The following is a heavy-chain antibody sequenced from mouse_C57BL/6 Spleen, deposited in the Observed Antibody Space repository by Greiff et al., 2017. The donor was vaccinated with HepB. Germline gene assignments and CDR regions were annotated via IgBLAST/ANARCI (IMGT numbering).Heavy chain of an antibody. CDR2: IDPSDSYT. J-gene: IGHJ2*01. D-gene: IGHD2-1*01. CDR3: ARVFYYGNYFDY. Sequence: QVQLQQPGAELVMPGASVKLSCKASGYTFTSYWMHWVKQRPGQGLEWIGEIDPSDSYTNYNQKFKGKSTLTVDKSSSTAYMQLSSLTSEDSAVYYCARVFYYGNYFDYWGQGTTLTVSS. CDR1: GYTFTSYW. V-gene: IGHV1-69*01.